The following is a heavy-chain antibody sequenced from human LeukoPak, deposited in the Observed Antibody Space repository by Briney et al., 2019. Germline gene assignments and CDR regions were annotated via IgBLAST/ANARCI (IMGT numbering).Heavy chain of an antibody. CDR2: MNPNSGNT. Sequence: GASVKVSCKASGYTFTSYDINWVRQATGQGLEWMGWMNPNSGNTGYAQKFQGRVTITRNTSISTAYMELSSLRSEDTAVYYCARDRAPRLRYFDWLSPPMDVWGEGTTVTISS. D-gene: IGHD3-9*01. CDR1: GYTFTSYD. J-gene: IGHJ6*04. V-gene: IGHV1-8*03. CDR3: ARDRAPRLRYFDWLSPPMDV.